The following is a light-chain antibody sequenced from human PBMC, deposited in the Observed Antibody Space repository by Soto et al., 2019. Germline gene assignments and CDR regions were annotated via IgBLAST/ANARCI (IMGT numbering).Light chain of an antibody. J-gene: IGKJ4*01. V-gene: IGKV3-20*01. CDR1: QSVGNNF. CDR3: HQYASSPLT. CDR2: HAT. Sequence: EIVLTQSPGTPSLSPGERAALSCRASQSVGNNFLGWYQQKPGQSPRLLIYHATNRATGIPDRFSGTASGTDFTLTISRLEPEDFAVYYCHQYASSPLTFGGGTEVEIK.